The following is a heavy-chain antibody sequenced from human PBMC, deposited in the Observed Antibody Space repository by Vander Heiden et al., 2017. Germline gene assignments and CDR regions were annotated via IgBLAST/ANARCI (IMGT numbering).Heavy chain of an antibody. D-gene: IGHD5-12*01. CDR1: GFTFSSYA. CDR2: ISYDGSNK. Sequence: QVQLVESGGGVVQPGRSLSLSCAASGFTFSSYAMHWVRQAPGKGLEWVAVISYDGSNKYYADSVKGRFTISRDNSKNTLYLQMNSLRAEDTAVYYCARNGDGYAYGMDVWGQGTTVTVSS. V-gene: IGHV3-30*04. J-gene: IGHJ6*02. CDR3: ARNGDGYAYGMDV.